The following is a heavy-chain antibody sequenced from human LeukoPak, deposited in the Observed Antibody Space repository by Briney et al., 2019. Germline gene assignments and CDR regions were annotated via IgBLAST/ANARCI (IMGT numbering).Heavy chain of an antibody. Sequence: GGSLRLSCAASGFTLSSYSMNWVRQAPGKGLEWVSSISSSSSYIYYADSVKGRFTISRDNAKNSLYLQMNSLRAEDTAVYYCARELYCSGGSCYSEEDADYWGQGTLVTVSS. CDR2: ISSSSSYI. CDR1: GFTLSSYS. CDR3: ARELYCSGGSCYSEEDADY. J-gene: IGHJ4*02. V-gene: IGHV3-21*01. D-gene: IGHD2-15*01.